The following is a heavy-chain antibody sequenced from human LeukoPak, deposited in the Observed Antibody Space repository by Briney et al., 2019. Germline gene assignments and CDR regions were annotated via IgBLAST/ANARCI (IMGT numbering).Heavy chain of an antibody. J-gene: IGHJ4*02. CDR2: ISSNGGST. CDR1: GFTFSSYA. V-gene: IGHV3-64D*06. CDR3: VKDGDIVVVPAAMGPFDY. D-gene: IGHD2-2*01. Sequence: GGSLRLSCSASGFTFSSYAMHWVRQAPGKGLEYVSAISSNGGSTYYADSVKGRFTTSRDNSKNTLYLQMSSLRAEDTAVYYCVKDGDIVVVPAAMGPFDYWGQGTLVTVSS.